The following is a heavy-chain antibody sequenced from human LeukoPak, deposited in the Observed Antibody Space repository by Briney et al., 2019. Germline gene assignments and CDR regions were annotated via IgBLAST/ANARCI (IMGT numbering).Heavy chain of an antibody. CDR3: ARGLNYYDSSGYYPYFDY. CDR2: ISASSNFI. J-gene: IGHJ4*02. CDR1: GFTFSSYS. D-gene: IGHD3-22*01. V-gene: IGHV3-21*01. Sequence: PGGSLRLSCVVSGFTFSSYSMSWVRQAPGKGLEWVSSISASSNFISYADSVKGRFTISRDNAKKSLYLQMNSVRAEDTAVYYCARGLNYYDSSGYYPYFDYWGQGTLVTVSS.